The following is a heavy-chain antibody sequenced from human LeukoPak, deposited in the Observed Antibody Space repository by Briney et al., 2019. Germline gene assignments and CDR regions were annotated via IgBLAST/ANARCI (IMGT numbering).Heavy chain of an antibody. V-gene: IGHV3-7*01. Sequence: GGSLRLSCVAAGFTFSTSWMTWVRQAPGMGLERVANIKADGSGKYYVDSVRGRFSISRDNAENSLYLQMNSLRAEDTAVYHCATGRSCTTCYLPDYWGQGTLVTVSS. CDR1: GFTFSTSW. CDR3: ATGRSCTTCYLPDY. D-gene: IGHD2-2*01. CDR2: IKADGSGK. J-gene: IGHJ4*02.